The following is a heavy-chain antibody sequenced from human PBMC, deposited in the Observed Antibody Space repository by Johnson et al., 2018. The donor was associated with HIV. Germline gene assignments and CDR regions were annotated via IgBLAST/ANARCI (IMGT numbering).Heavy chain of an antibody. CDR3: ARDRIPYNWNYEGDAFDI. CDR1: GFTFSSYG. CDR2: IWYDGSNK. Sequence: QVQLVESGGGVVQPGRSLRLSCAASGFTFSSYGMHWVRQAPGKGLEWVAVIWYDGSNKYYADSVKGRFTISRDNSKNTLYLQMNSLRAEDTAVYYCARDRIPYNWNYEGDAFDIWGQGTMVTVSS. J-gene: IGHJ3*02. V-gene: IGHV3-33*01. D-gene: IGHD1-7*01.